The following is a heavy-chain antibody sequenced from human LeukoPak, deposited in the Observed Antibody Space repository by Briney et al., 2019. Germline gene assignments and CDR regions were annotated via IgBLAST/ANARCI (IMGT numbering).Heavy chain of an antibody. CDR2: ISGSGGST. J-gene: IGHJ3*02. Sequence: GGSLRLSCAASGFTVSSNYMSWVRQAPGKGLEWVSAISGSGGSTYYADSVKGRFTISRDNSKNTLYLQMNSLRAEDTAVYYCAKDGGQSGAFDIWGQGTMVTVSS. CDR1: GFTVSSNY. V-gene: IGHV3-23*01. D-gene: IGHD3-16*01. CDR3: AKDGGQSGAFDI.